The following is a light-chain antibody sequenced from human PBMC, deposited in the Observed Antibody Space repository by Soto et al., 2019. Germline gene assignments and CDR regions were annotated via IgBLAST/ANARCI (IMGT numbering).Light chain of an antibody. CDR1: SSYIGAGYD. J-gene: IGLJ3*02. V-gene: IGLV1-40*01. CDR2: GNT. Sequence: QSALTQPPSVSGAPGQRVTISCTGSSSYIGAGYDVHWYQQLPGTAPKLLIYGNTNRPSGGPDRFSGSKSGTSASLAITGLQAEDEADYYCQSYDSSLSGWVFGGGTKVTVL. CDR3: QSYDSSLSGWV.